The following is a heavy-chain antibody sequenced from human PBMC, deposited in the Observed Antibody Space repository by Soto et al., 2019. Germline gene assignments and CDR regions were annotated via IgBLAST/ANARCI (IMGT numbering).Heavy chain of an antibody. J-gene: IGHJ4*02. CDR3: ARDLADSSGYYYVTRDY. CDR2: INPNSGGT. Sequence: ASVKVSCKASGYTFTGYYRHWVRQAPGQGLEWMGWINPNSGGTNYAQKFQGRVTMTRDTSISTAYMELSRLRSDDTAVYYCARDLADSSGYYYVTRDYWGQGTLVAV. V-gene: IGHV1-2*02. D-gene: IGHD3-22*01. CDR1: GYTFTGYY.